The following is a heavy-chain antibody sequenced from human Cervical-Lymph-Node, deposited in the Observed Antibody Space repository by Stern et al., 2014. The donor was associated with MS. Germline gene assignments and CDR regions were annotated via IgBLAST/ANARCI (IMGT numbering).Heavy chain of an antibody. Sequence: VHLVESGAEVKKPGSSVKVSWKASGGTFSTFSINWVRQVPGQSLEWMGGIIPIFDTPNFAQKFQGRVTITADSSTSTVYMALNSLRFDDTAVYYCVLPSTVTTAAFDVWGRGTMVTVSS. CDR2: IIPIFDTP. V-gene: IGHV1-69*06. D-gene: IGHD4-11*01. CDR1: GGTFSTFS. J-gene: IGHJ3*01. CDR3: VLPSTVTTAAFDV.